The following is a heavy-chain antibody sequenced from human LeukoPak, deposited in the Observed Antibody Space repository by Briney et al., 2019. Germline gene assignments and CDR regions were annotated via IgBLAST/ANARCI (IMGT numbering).Heavy chain of an antibody. CDR3: ARDYYYYYLGV. CDR1: GFTFSSYW. J-gene: IGHJ6*03. V-gene: IGHV3-74*01. CDR2: INSDGSTT. Sequence: GGSLRLSCAASGFTFSSYWMHWVRQAPGKGLVWVSRINSDGSTTIYADSVKGRFTISRDNAKNTLYLQMNSLRAEDSAMYFCARDYYYYYLGVWGKGTTVTVSS.